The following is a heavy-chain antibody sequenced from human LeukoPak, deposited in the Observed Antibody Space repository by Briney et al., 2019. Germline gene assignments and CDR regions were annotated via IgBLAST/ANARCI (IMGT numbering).Heavy chain of an antibody. CDR2: ISGSGGST. D-gene: IGHD2-21*02. CDR1: GFTFSDYA. V-gene: IGHV3-23*01. J-gene: IGHJ4*02. CDR3: AKDRSWGVVVTFNPQFDY. Sequence: GGSLRLSCAASGFTFSDYAMSWVRQAPGKGPEWVSVISGSGGSTDYADSVKGRFTISRDNSKTTLYLQMNSLRVEDTAVYYCAKDRSWGVVVTFNPQFDYWGQGTLVTVSS.